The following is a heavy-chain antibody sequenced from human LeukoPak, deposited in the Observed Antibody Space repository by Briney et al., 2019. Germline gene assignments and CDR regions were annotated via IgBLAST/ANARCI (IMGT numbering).Heavy chain of an antibody. CDR3: ARDVNTGSGSYYNGAFDI. CDR2: IYYSGST. V-gene: IGHV4-31*03. CDR1: GGSISSGGYY. J-gene: IGHJ3*02. D-gene: IGHD3-10*01. Sequence: SETLSLTCTVSGGSISSGGYYWSWIRQHPGKGLEWIGYIYYSGSTYYNPSLKSRVTISVDTSKNQFSLKLSSVTAADTAVYYCARDVNTGSGSYYNGAFDIWGQGTMVTVSS.